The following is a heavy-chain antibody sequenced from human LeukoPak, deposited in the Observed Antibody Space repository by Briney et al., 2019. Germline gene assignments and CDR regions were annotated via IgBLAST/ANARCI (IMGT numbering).Heavy chain of an antibody. CDR3: TTDWQITMVRGVINLDY. V-gene: IGHV3-15*01. D-gene: IGHD3-10*01. CDR2: IKSKTDGGTT. J-gene: IGHJ4*02. Sequence: GGSLRLSCAASGFTFSNARMSWVRQAPGKGLEWVGRIKSKTDGGTTDYAAPVKGRFTISRDDSKNTLYLQMNSLKAEDTAVYYCTTDWQITMVRGVINLDYWGQGTLVTVSS. CDR1: GFTFSNAR.